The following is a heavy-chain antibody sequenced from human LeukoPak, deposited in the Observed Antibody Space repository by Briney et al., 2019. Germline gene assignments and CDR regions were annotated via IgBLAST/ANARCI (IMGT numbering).Heavy chain of an antibody. CDR3: ARHPITRYYDSSGYSAAGPDY. CDR2: IYPGDSDT. D-gene: IGHD3-22*01. CDR1: GYSFTSYW. J-gene: IGHJ4*02. Sequence: GESLKISCKGSGYSFTSYWIGWVRQMPGKGLEWMGIIYPGDSDTRYSPSFQGQVTISADKSISTAYLQWSSLKASDTAMYYCARHPITRYYDSSGYSAAGPDYWGQGTLVTVSS. V-gene: IGHV5-51*01.